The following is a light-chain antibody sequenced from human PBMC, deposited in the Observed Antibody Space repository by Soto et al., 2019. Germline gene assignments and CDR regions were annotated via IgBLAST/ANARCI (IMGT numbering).Light chain of an antibody. V-gene: IGKV3D-15*01. CDR3: QQYNNWPLT. CDR1: QSVSSSTY. Sequence: VWTKSPCTLALSLGDSATLACRSSQSVSSSTYLAWYQQKPGQAPRLLIYDASTRATGIPARFSGSGSGTEFTLTISSLLSEDFAVYSCQQYNNWPLTFGGGTKVDIK. J-gene: IGKJ4*01. CDR2: DAS.